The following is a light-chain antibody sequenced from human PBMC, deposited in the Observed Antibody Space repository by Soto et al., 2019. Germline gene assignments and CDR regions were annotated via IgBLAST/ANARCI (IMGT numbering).Light chain of an antibody. V-gene: IGLV2-14*03. CDR2: DVT. Sequence: QSALTQPASVSGSPGQSITISCSGASSDVGGYNYVSWYQQHAGKAPKLIIYDVTNRPSGVSNRFSGSKSGNTASLTISGLQAEDAADYYCSSYTSSSTPVIFGGGTKLTVL. J-gene: IGLJ2*01. CDR1: SSDVGGYNY. CDR3: SSYTSSSTPVI.